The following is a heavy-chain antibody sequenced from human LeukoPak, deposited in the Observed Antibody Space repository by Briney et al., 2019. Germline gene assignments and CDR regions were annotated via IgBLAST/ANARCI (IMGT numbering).Heavy chain of an antibody. CDR1: GFTFNDYA. Sequence: GGSLRLSCAASGFTFNDYAMHWVRQVPGKGLEWISGISWNSATMDHVDSVKGRFTISRDNSKNTLYLQMNSLRAEDTAVYYCAGGNSSWYYYYGMDVWGQGTTVTVSS. J-gene: IGHJ6*02. V-gene: IGHV3-9*01. CDR2: ISWNSATM. D-gene: IGHD6-13*01. CDR3: AGGNSSWYYYYGMDV.